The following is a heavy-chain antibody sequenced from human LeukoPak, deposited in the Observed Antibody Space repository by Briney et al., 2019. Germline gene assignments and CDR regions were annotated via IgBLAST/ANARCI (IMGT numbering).Heavy chain of an antibody. Sequence: PSETLSLTCTVSGGSISSYYWSWIRQSPGKGLEWIGYISYSGSTNYNPSLKSRVTISVDTSKNQFSLRLRSVAAADTAVYYCARTVGATSTPFDYWGQGTLVTVSS. CDR1: GGSISSYY. CDR3: ARTVGATSTPFDY. J-gene: IGHJ4*02. D-gene: IGHD1-26*01. CDR2: ISYSGST. V-gene: IGHV4-59*08.